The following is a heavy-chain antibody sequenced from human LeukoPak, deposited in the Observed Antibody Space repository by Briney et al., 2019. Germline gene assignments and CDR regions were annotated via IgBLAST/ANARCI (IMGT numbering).Heavy chain of an antibody. CDR1: GSTVSNDY. CDR3: ATNIVVVPAAIFAFDS. V-gene: IGHV3-66*01. D-gene: IGHD2-2*02. Sequence: GASLSPSCAASGSTVSNDYMRCGRHPPRRGLGGASNRYAEGSKHYADSVKGRFTISRDISKNTLYLQMNSLRAEDTAVYYCATNIVVVPAAIFAFDSWGQATMVTVSS. CDR2: RYAEGSK. J-gene: IGHJ3*02.